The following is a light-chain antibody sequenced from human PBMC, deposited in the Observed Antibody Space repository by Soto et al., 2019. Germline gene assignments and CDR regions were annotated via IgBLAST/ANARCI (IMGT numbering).Light chain of an antibody. CDR2: GDN. Sequence: QSVLTQPPSVSGAPGQRVSISCTGSTSNIGAPYDVHWYQHLPGAAPKLLIYGDNNRPSGVPDRFSVSKSGTSASLAITSLQAEDEADYYCQSYDISLHNYVFGTGTKVTV. V-gene: IGLV1-40*01. J-gene: IGLJ1*01. CDR1: TSNIGAPYD. CDR3: QSYDISLHNYV.